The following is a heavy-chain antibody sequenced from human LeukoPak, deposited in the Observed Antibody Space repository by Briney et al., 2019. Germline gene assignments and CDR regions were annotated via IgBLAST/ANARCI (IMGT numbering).Heavy chain of an antibody. V-gene: IGHV3-49*03. Sequence: PGGSLRLSCTTSGFTFGDYAMSWFRQAPGKGLEWVGFIRSKVYGGTAEYAASVKGRFTISRDDSKDIAYLQMNSLKTEDTAVYYCTRGGYYDSSGYPYFDYWGQGTLVTVSS. CDR2: IRSKVYGGTA. CDR1: GFTFGDYA. D-gene: IGHD3-22*01. CDR3: TRGGYYDSSGYPYFDY. J-gene: IGHJ4*02.